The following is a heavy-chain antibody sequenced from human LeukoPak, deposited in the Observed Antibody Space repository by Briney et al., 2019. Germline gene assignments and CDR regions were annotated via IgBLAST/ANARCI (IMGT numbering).Heavy chain of an antibody. CDR2: INTDGSST. D-gene: IGHD2-2*01. CDR3: AREQCTSTSCYGYNWFDP. V-gene: IGHV3-74*01. Sequence: GGSLRLSCAASGFTFSSYWMHWVRQAPGKGLVWVSLINTDGSSTSYADSVKGRFTISRDNAKNTLYLQMNSLRAEDTAVYYCAREQCTSTSCYGYNWFDPWGQGTLVTVSS. CDR1: GFTFSSYW. J-gene: IGHJ5*02.